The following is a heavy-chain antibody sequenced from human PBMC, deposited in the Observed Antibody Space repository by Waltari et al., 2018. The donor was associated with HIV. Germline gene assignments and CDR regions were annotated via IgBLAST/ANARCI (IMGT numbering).Heavy chain of an antibody. V-gene: IGHV3-11*01. CDR3: ARLKYSSGFFDY. CDR2: IRSDTDTI. J-gene: IGHJ4*02. Sequence: QVQLVESGGGLVNPGGSLRLSCSTCGFTFSDYYLTWIRQAPGKGLEWVSYIRSDTDTIYYADSVKGRFTISRDNAKNSLYLQMNRLSVEDTAVYYCARLKYSSGFFDYWGQGALVTVSS. CDR1: GFTFSDYY. D-gene: IGHD6-19*01.